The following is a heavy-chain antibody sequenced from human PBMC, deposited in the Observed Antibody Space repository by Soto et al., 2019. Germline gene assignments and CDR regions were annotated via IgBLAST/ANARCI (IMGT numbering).Heavy chain of an antibody. Sequence: PGGSLRLSCVGSGFTFSAYSINWVRQAPGKGLEWVSSISSRSDIYYADSVKGRFTISRDNAKNSVSLQMNSLRAEDTAVYYCAREYTAWPLAYGLDVWGQGTTVTVSS. CDR2: ISSRSDI. CDR3: AREYTAWPLAYGLDV. V-gene: IGHV3-21*01. CDR1: GFTFSAYS. J-gene: IGHJ6*02. D-gene: IGHD2-2*02.